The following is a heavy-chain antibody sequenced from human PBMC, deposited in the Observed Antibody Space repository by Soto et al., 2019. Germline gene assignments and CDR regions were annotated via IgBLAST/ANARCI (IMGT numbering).Heavy chain of an antibody. CDR3: ANAEVVGWSYSSPPPDDY. Sequence: QVQLVESGGGVVQPGRSMRLSCAASEFTFSSYGMHWVRQAPGKGLEWVAVISYDGSNKYYADSVKGRFTISRDNSKNTLYLQMNSLRAEDTAVYYCANAEVVGWSYSSPPPDDYWGQGTLVTVSS. J-gene: IGHJ4*02. CDR2: ISYDGSNK. CDR1: EFTFSSYG. V-gene: IGHV3-30*18. D-gene: IGHD1-26*01.